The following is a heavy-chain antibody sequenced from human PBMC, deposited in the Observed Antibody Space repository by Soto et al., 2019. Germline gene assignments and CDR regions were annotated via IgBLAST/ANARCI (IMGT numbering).Heavy chain of an antibody. CDR3: ARGLAVADYYRMDV. D-gene: IGHD6-19*01. J-gene: IGHJ6*02. CDR1: GDTFSSST. CDR2: INPILGIK. V-gene: IGHV1-69*02. Sequence: QVQLVQSGTEVKKPGSSVKVSCKASGDTFSSSTINWVRQAPGQGLEWMGKINPILGIKNYAQKFEGRVTLIADKSTSPAYMELSGLRSDDTAVYYCARGLAVADYYRMDVWGQGTTVTVFS.